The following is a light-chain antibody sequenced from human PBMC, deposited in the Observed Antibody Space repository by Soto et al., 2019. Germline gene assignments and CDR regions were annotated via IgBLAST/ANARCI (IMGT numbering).Light chain of an antibody. V-gene: IGLV2-14*01. J-gene: IGLJ1*01. CDR3: KSFTSTYVYV. CDR2: DVN. Sequence: QSVLTQPASVSGSPGQSITISCTGTSRDVGGYNYVSWYQQHPGKAPKLMIYDVNNRPSGVSNRFSGSKSVSTASLTISGLQDEDEAYYYCKSFTSTYVYVFGTGTKVTVL. CDR1: SRDVGGYNY.